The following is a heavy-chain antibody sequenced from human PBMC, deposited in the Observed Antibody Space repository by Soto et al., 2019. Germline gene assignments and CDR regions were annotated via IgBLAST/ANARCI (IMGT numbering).Heavy chain of an antibody. CDR1: GQSFSGHS. J-gene: IGHJ4*02. D-gene: IGHD1-1*01. Sequence: QEQLQQWGAGLVQPSETLSLSCAVYGQSFSGHSWAWIRQPPGKGLEWIGEINESGSTYYNPSLKSRVTISTDTSKNQFSLKLSSVSAADTAAYFCARGSGIVALPGELEDVNFDYWGQGTLVIVSS. V-gene: IGHV4-34*01. CDR3: ARGSGIVALPGELEDVNFDY. CDR2: INESGST.